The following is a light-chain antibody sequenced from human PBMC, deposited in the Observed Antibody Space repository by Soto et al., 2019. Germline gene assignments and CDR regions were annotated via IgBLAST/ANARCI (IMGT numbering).Light chain of an antibody. V-gene: IGLV1-47*01. CDR1: SSNIGSNY. J-gene: IGLJ3*02. CDR3: AAWDDSLSGWV. CDR2: RNN. Sequence: QSVLTQPPSASGTPGQRVTISCSGSSSNIGSNYVYWYQQLPGTAPKPLIYRNNPRPSGVPDRFSGSKSGTSASLAISGLRSDDEAEYYCAAWDDSLSGWVFGGGTKLTVL.